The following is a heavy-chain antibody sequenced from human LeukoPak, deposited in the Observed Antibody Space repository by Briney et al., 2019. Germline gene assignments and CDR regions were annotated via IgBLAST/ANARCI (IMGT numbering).Heavy chain of an antibody. Sequence: PGGSLRLSCAASGFTFSSYGMSWVRQAPGKGLEWVSAISGSGGSTYYADSVKGRFTISRDNSKNTLYLQMNSLRAEDTAVYYCAKFAGLLWFGELWGWGQGTLVTVSS. CDR2: ISGSGGST. J-gene: IGHJ4*02. CDR3: AKFAGLLWFGELWG. V-gene: IGHV3-23*01. CDR1: GFTFSSYG. D-gene: IGHD3-10*01.